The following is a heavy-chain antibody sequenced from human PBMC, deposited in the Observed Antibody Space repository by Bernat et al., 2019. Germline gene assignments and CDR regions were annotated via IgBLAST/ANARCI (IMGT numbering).Heavy chain of an antibody. Sequence: QVQLQQWGAGLLKPSETLSLTFAVYGGSFSGYYWSWIRQPPGKGLEWIGEINHSGSTNYNPSLKSRVTISVDTSKNQFSLKLSSVTAEDTAVYYCARNPPYYDIVTGYPQGGAFDIWGQGTMVTVSS. J-gene: IGHJ3*02. V-gene: IGHV4-34*01. CDR3: ARNPPYYDIVTGYPQGGAFDI. CDR1: GGSFSGYY. D-gene: IGHD3-9*01. CDR2: INHSGST.